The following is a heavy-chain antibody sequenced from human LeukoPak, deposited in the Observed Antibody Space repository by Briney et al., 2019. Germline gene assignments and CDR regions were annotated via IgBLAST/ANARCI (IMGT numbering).Heavy chain of an antibody. Sequence: ASVKLSCKASGYTFTGYYMHWVRQAPGQGLEWMGWINPNNGGTKSAQKFQGRVTMNRETSISTAYMALTRLTSNKSAMYYCVIDKPGYSSYGDYWGQGTLVTVSS. J-gene: IGHJ4*02. CDR2: INPNNGGT. D-gene: IGHD6-13*01. CDR3: VIDKPGYSSYGDY. V-gene: IGHV1-2*02. CDR1: GYTFTGYY.